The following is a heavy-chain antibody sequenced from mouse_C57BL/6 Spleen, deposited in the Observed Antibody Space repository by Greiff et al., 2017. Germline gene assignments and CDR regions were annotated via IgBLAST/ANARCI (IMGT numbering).Heavy chain of an antibody. V-gene: IGHV2-2*01. J-gene: IGHJ2*01. CDR2: IWSGGST. CDR3: ARNTYGNYGYFAY. D-gene: IGHD2-1*01. Sequence: VKLQQSGPGLVQPSQSLSITCTVSGFSLTSYGVHWVRQSPGKGLEWLGVIWSGGSTDSNAAFISRLSISKDNSKSQVFFKMNSLQADDTAIYYCARNTYGNYGYFAYWGQGTTLTVSS. CDR1: GFSLTSYG.